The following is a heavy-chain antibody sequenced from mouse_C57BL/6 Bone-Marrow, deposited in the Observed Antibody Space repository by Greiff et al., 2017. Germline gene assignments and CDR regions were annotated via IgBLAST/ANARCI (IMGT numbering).Heavy chain of an antibody. CDR1: GYTFTDYY. CDR2: IYPGSGNT. V-gene: IGHV1-76*01. CDR3: ARRGNNWDYFDY. Sequence: VQLQQSGAELVRPGASVKLSCKASGYTFTDYYINWVKQRPGQGLEWIARIYPGSGNTYYNEKFKGKATLTAEKSSSTAYMQLSSLTSEDSAVYFCARRGNNWDYFDYWGQGTTLTVSS. J-gene: IGHJ2*01. D-gene: IGHD4-1*01.